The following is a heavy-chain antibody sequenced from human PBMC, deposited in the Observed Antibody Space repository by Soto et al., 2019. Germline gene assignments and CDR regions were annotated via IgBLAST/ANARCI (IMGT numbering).Heavy chain of an antibody. D-gene: IGHD2-2*02. CDR3: ARQYCRSTSCYIGWFDP. Sequence: GESLKISCKGSGYSFTNYWISWVRQMPGKGLEWMGRIDPSDSYTKHSPSFQGHVTISADKSISTAYLQWSSLKASDTAMYYCARQYCRSTSCYIGWFDPWGQGTLVTVSS. V-gene: IGHV5-10-1*01. CDR2: IDPSDSYT. CDR1: GYSFTNYW. J-gene: IGHJ5*02.